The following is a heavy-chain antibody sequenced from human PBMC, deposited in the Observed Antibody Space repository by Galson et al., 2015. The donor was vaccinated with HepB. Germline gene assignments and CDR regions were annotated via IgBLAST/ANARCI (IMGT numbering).Heavy chain of an antibody. D-gene: IGHD3-10*01. CDR3: ARESTRGDAFDI. Sequence: QVQLQESGPGLVKPSETLSLTCTVSGGSISSHYWSWIRQPPGKGLEWIGYIYYSGSTNYNPSLKSRVTISVDTSKNQFSLKLSSVTAADTAVYYCARESTRGDAFDIWGQGTMVTVSS. J-gene: IGHJ3*02. V-gene: IGHV4-59*11. CDR2: IYYSGST. CDR1: GGSISSHY.